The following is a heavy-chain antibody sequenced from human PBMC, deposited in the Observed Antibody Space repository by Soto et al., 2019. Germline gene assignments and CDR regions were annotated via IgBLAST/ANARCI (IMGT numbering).Heavy chain of an antibody. V-gene: IGHV3-74*03. CDR1: GVTFSNYW. Sequence: PGGSLSLSCVASGVTFSNYWMNWIRQAPGKGLVLVSRMNSDYSSKEYADSMTGRLTISSDTPKNTLYLYSISLGAEDAAESYCACGSGERTYGNYFQPWGQGTLVTVSS. D-gene: IGHD1-1*01. J-gene: IGHJ1*01. CDR3: ACGSGERTYGNYFQP. CDR2: MNSDYSSK.